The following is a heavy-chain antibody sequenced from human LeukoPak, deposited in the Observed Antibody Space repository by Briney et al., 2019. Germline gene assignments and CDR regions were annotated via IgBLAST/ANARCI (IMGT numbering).Heavy chain of an antibody. CDR2: ISWNSGSI. J-gene: IGHJ3*02. CDR1: GFTFGNHW. D-gene: IGHD6-19*01. Sequence: PGGSVRLSCAASGFTFGNHWIHWVRQAPGKGLEWVSGISWNSGSIGYADSVKGRFTISRDNAKSSLYLQMNSLRAEDTALYYCAKDRVRIAVAGTGAFDIWGQGTMVTVSS. CDR3: AKDRVRIAVAGTGAFDI. V-gene: IGHV3-9*01.